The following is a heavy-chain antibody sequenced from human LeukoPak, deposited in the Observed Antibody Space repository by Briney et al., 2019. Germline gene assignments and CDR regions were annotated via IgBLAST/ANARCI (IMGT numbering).Heavy chain of an antibody. Sequence: PSETLSLTCTVSGGSISSSSYYWGWIRQPPGKGLEWIANIYYSGSTNYNPSLKSRVTISVDTSKNQFSLKLSSVTAADTAVYYCARLGANSGSYFVSAFDIWGQGTMVTVSS. CDR1: GGSISSSSYY. CDR2: IYYSGST. V-gene: IGHV4-39*07. D-gene: IGHD1-26*01. CDR3: ARLGANSGSYFVSAFDI. J-gene: IGHJ3*02.